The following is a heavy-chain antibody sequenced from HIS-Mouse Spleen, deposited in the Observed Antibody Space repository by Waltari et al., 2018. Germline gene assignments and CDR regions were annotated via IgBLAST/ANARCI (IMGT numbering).Heavy chain of an antibody. V-gene: IGHV2-26*01. J-gene: IGHJ4*02. CDR1: GFSLSTARMG. D-gene: IGHD3-16*01. CDR2: IFSNDET. Sequence: QVTLKESGPVLVKPTETLTLTCTVSGFSLSTARMGVSWIRQPPGKALELLAHIFSNDETSYSTSLKTRITSTKETSKSQVVLTMTNMDPVDTATYYCARTLEPLTFEGDYCDYWGQGTLVTVSS. CDR3: ARTLEPLTFEGDYCDY.